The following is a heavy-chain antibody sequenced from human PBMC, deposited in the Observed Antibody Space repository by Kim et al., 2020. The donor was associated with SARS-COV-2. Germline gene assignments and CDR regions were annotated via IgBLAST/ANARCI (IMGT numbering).Heavy chain of an antibody. Sequence: GGSLRLSCTASGFTFGDYAMSWVRQAPGKGLEWVGFIRSKAYGGTTEYAASVKGRFTIPRDDSKSIAYLQMNSLKTEDTAVYYCTRAYNLYSSSWYDYWGQGTLVTVSS. V-gene: IGHV3-49*04. CDR3: TRAYNLYSSSWYDY. D-gene: IGHD6-13*01. CDR1: GFTFGDYA. CDR2: IRSKAYGGTT. J-gene: IGHJ4*02.